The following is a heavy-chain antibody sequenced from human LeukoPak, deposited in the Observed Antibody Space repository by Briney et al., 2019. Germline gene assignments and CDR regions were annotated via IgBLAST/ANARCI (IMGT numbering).Heavy chain of an antibody. Sequence: PGGSLRLSCAASGFTFSSYGMHWVRQAPGKGLEWVAVIWYDGSNKYYADSVKGRFTISRDNSKNTLYLQMNSLRAEDTAVYYCARGSSSGYYYPLTSDYWGQGTLVTVSS. D-gene: IGHD3-22*01. J-gene: IGHJ4*02. CDR3: ARGSSSGYYYPLTSDY. CDR2: IWYDGSNK. CDR1: GFTFSSYG. V-gene: IGHV3-33*01.